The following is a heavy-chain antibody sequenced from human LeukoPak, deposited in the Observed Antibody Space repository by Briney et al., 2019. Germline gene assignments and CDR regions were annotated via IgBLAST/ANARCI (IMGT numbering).Heavy chain of an antibody. CDR1: GGTFSSYA. J-gene: IGHJ6*02. CDR3: ARERVTGAYYGMDV. Sequence: ASVKVSCTASGGTFSSYAISWVRQAPGQGLEWMGGIIPIFGTANYAQKFQGRVTITADESTSTAYMELSSLRSEDTAVYYCARERVTGAYYGMDVWGQGTTVTVSS. V-gene: IGHV1-69*13. D-gene: IGHD5-18*01. CDR2: IIPIFGTA.